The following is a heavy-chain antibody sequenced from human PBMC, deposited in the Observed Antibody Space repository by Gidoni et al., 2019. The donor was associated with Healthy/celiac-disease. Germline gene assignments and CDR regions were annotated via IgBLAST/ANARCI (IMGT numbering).Heavy chain of an antibody. CDR2: IIPIFGTA. CDR1: GGTFNSYA. CDR3: ARDRRLRWLSDAFDI. V-gene: IGHV1-69*01. D-gene: IGHD3-22*01. Sequence: QVQLVQSGAEVKKPGSSVKASCKASGGTFNSYAIRWVRQAPGQGLEWMGGIIPIFGTANYAQKFQGRVTITADESTSTAYMELGSLRSEDTAVYYCARDRRLRWLSDAFDIWGQGTMVTVSS. J-gene: IGHJ3*02.